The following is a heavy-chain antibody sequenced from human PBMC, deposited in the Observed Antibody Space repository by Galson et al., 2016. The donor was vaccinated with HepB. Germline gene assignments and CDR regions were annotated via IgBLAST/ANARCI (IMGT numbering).Heavy chain of an antibody. J-gene: IGHJ5*02. V-gene: IGHV1-69*13. CDR3: ATLHYYDSSGYFRSNWFDP. D-gene: IGHD3-22*01. Sequence: SVKVSCKASGGTFSRSAISWVRQAPGQGLERMGGIIPIFGTANYAQKFQGRVTITADESTSTAYMELSSLRSEDTAVYYCATLHYYDSSGYFRSNWFDPWGQGTLVTVSS. CDR1: GGTFSRSA. CDR2: IIPIFGTA.